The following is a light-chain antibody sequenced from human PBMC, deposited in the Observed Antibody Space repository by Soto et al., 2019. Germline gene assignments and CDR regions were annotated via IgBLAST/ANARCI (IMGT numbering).Light chain of an antibody. CDR2: GAS. Sequence: IVLTQSPGTLSLSPGERATLSCRASQSVSSSYLAWYQQKPGQAPRLLIYGASSRATGIPDRFSGSGSGTAISLTISRLEAQDFAVYYFQQYGSSPLTFGRGTKVAIK. J-gene: IGKJ4*01. CDR1: QSVSSSY. V-gene: IGKV3-20*01. CDR3: QQYGSSPLT.